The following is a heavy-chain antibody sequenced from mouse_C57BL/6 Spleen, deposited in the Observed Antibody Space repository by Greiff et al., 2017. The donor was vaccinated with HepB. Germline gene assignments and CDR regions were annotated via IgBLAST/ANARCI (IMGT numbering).Heavy chain of an antibody. CDR3: ARGAYENPFDY. J-gene: IGHJ2*01. Sequence: VQLQQSGPELVKPGASVKISCKASGYAFSSSWMNWVKQRPGKGLEWIGRIYPGDGDTNYNGKFKGKATLTADKSSSTAYMQLSSLTSEDSAVYFCARGAYENPFDYWGQGTTLTVSS. CDR1: GYAFSSSW. V-gene: IGHV1-82*01. D-gene: IGHD2-3*01. CDR2: IYPGDGDT.